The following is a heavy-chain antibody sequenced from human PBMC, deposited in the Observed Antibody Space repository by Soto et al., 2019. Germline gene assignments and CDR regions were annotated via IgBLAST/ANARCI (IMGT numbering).Heavy chain of an antibody. CDR3: AKVEAAGDHIERYYFDY. Sequence: EVQLLESGGGLVQPGGSLRLSCAASGFTFSSYAMSWVRQAPGKGLEWVSAISGSGGSTYYADSVKGRFTISRDNSKNTLYLQMNSLRAEDTAVYYCAKVEAAGDHIERYYFDYWGQGTLVTVSS. J-gene: IGHJ4*02. CDR2: ISGSGGST. CDR1: GFTFSSYA. D-gene: IGHD2-21*02. V-gene: IGHV3-23*01.